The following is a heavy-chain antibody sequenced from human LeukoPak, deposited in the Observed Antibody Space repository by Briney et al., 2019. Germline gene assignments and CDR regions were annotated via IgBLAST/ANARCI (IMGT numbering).Heavy chain of an antibody. V-gene: IGHV1-69*04. CDR2: VIPLLGVA. CDR1: GGTFKSYA. CDR3: ATYNVDYYHTSDGMDV. J-gene: IGHJ6*02. D-gene: IGHD3-22*01. Sequence: ASVKVSCRASGGTFKSYAFNWVRRAPGQGLEWVGRVIPLLGVANYAQKFQGRVTVTADKSTSTAYMELSSLRSEDTAVYYCATYNVDYYHTSDGMDVWGQGTTVTVS.